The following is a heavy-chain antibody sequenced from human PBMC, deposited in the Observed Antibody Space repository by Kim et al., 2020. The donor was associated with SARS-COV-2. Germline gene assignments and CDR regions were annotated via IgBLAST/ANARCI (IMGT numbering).Heavy chain of an antibody. D-gene: IGHD2-2*01. J-gene: IGHJ5*02. CDR1: GYTLTELS. Sequence: ASVKVSRKVSGYTLTELSIHWVRQAPGKGLEWMGGFDPEDGETIYAQKFQGRVTMTEDTSTDTAYTELSSLRSEDTAVYYCATSCSITSCHWFDPWGQGTLVTVSS. V-gene: IGHV1-24*01. CDR2: FDPEDGET. CDR3: ATSCSITSCHWFDP.